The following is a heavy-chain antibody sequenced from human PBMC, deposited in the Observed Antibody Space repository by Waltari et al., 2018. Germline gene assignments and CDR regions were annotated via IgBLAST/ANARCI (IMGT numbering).Heavy chain of an antibody. CDR3: ARGGVYTYYYDSSGSDY. V-gene: IGHV1-69*01. CDR2: IIPIFGTA. CDR1: GGTFSSYA. D-gene: IGHD3-22*01. Sequence: QVQLVQSGAEVKKPGSSVKVSCKASGGTFSSYAISWVRQAPGQGLEWMGGIIPIFGTANYAQKFQGRVTITADESTSTAYMELSSLRSEDTVVYYCARGGVYTYYYDSSGSDYWGQGTLVTVSS. J-gene: IGHJ4*02.